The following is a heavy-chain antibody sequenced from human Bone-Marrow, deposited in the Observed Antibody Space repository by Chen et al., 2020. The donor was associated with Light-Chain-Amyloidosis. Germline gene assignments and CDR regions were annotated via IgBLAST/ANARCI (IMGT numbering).Heavy chain of an antibody. J-gene: IGHJ4*02. CDR1: GFTFSDAW. CDR2: INEDGTEK. Sequence: EVHLVESAGGLVQPGGSLRLSCAASGFTFSDAWMSWVRQASGKGLEWVANINEDGTEKYYVGSVKSRFTVSRDNAKNSLFLEMSGLRAEDTAIYFCARRRDLDYWGQGTPVTVSS. V-gene: IGHV3-7*01. CDR3: ARRRDLDY.